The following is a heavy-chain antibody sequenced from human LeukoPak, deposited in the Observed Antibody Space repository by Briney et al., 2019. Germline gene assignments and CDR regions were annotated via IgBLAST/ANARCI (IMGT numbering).Heavy chain of an antibody. D-gene: IGHD6-19*01. CDR2: ISAYNGNT. J-gene: IGHJ4*02. CDR1: GYTFTSYG. CDR3: AREIAVAGTNYFDY. Sequence: ASVKVSCKASGYTFTSYGISWVRQAPGQGLEWMGWISAYNGNTNYAQKLQGRDTMTTDTSTSTAYMELRSLRSDDTAVYYCAREIAVAGTNYFDYWGQGTLVTVSS. V-gene: IGHV1-18*01.